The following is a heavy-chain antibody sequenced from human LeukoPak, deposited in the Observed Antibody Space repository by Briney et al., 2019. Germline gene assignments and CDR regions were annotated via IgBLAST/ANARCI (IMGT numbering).Heavy chain of an antibody. D-gene: IGHD2-15*01. J-gene: IGHJ4*02. Sequence: PGGSLRLSCAASGFTFSSYAMSLVRQAPGKGLEWVSAISGSGGSTYYADSVKSRFTISRDNSKNTLYLQMNSLRAEDTAVYYCAKELFSGGSCSDYWGQGTLVTVSS. CDR2: ISGSGGST. CDR1: GFTFSSYA. V-gene: IGHV3-23*01. CDR3: AKELFSGGSCSDY.